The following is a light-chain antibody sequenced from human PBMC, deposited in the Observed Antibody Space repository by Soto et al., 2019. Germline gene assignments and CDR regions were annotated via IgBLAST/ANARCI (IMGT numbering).Light chain of an antibody. J-gene: IGLJ2*01. CDR3: SSHSSSDSIEV. CDR1: SSDVGGSNY. V-gene: IGLV2-14*03. Sequence: QSALTQPASVSGSPVQSITISCAGTSSDVGGSNYVSWYQKRPGKDPKLMIYDVYNRPSGVSNRFSGSKSGNTASLTISGLQAEDEDDYYCSSHSSSDSIEVFGAGTKLTVL. CDR2: DVY.